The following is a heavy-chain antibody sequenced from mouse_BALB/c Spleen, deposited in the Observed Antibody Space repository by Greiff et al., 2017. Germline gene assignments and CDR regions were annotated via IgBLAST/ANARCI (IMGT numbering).Heavy chain of an antibody. CDR2: INPYNDGT. D-gene: IGHD1-1*01. Sequence: VQLKESGPELVKPGASVKMSCKASGYTFTSYVMHWVKQKPGQGLEWIGYINPYNDGTKYNEKFKGKATLTSDKSSSTAYMELSSLTSEDSAVYYCASPITTVAYYAMDYWGQGTSVTVSS. V-gene: IGHV1-14*01. CDR1: GYTFTSYV. J-gene: IGHJ4*01. CDR3: ASPITTVAYYAMDY.